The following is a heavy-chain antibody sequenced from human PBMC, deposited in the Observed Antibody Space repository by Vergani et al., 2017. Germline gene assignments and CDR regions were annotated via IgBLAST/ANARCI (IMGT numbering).Heavy chain of an antibody. V-gene: IGHV1-24*01. CDR3: ARGKGRKFWFDP. Sequence: QVQLVQSGAEVKKPGASVKVSCKASGYTFTSYGISWVRQAPGKGLEWMGGFDPEDGETIYAQKFQGRVTMTEDTSTDTAYMELSSLRSEDTAVYYCARGKGRKFWFDPWGQGTLVTVSS. J-gene: IGHJ5*02. CDR2: FDPEDGET. CDR1: GYTFTSYG.